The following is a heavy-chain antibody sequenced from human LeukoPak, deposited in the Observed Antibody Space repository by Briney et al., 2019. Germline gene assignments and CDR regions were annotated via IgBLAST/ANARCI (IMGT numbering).Heavy chain of an antibody. J-gene: IGHJ6*03. D-gene: IGHD3-22*01. V-gene: IGHV4-34*01. CDR3: ARGPSSGYPVYYMDV. CDR1: GGSFSGYY. Sequence: PSETLSLTCAVYGGSFSGYYWSWIRQPPGKGLEWIGEINHSGSTNYNPSLKRGGTISVDTSKNQFFLKLSSVNAADTAVYYCARGPSSGYPVYYMDVWGNGTTVTVSS. CDR2: INHSGST.